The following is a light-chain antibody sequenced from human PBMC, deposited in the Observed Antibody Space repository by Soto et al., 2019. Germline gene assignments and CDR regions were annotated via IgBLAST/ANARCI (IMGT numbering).Light chain of an antibody. V-gene: IGKV3-15*01. Sequence: EIVMTQSPATLSVSPGERATLSCRASQSVKTRLAWYQQKPGQAPRLLIYYAFTRATGIPARVSGSASGTEFTLTISSLQSEDFAVYYCQQYDESPLTFGIGTKVEIK. J-gene: IGKJ4*01. CDR1: QSVKTR. CDR3: QQYDESPLT. CDR2: YAF.